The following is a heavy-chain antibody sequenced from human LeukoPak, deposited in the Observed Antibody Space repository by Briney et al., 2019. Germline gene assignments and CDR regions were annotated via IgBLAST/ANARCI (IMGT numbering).Heavy chain of an antibody. CDR2: ISYDGSNK. V-gene: IGHV3-30*04. CDR3: AKDLMRDRWFGES. Sequence: GGSLRLSCAASGFTFSSYAMHWVRQAPGKGLEWVAVISYDGSNKYYADSVKGRFTISRDNSKNTQYLQMNSLRVENTALYYCAKDLMRDRWFGESWGQGTLVTVSS. D-gene: IGHD3-10*01. CDR1: GFTFSSYA. J-gene: IGHJ5*02.